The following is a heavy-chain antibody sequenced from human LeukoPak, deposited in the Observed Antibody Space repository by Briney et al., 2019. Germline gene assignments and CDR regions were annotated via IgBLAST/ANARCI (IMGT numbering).Heavy chain of an antibody. J-gene: IGHJ4*02. CDR3: AGEIGYYDSSDPIY. V-gene: IGHV3-30*02. CDR1: GFTFSSYG. D-gene: IGHD3-22*01. CDR2: IRYDGSNK. Sequence: PGGSLRLSCAASGFTFSSYGMHWVRQAPGKGLEWVAFIRYDGSNKYYADSVKGRFTISRDNSKNTLYLQMNSLRAEDTAVYYCAGEIGYYDSSDPIYWGQGTLVTVSS.